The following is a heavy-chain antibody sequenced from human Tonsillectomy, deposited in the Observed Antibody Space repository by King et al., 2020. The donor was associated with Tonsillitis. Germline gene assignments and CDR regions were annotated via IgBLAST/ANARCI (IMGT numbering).Heavy chain of an antibody. J-gene: IGHJ6*02. Sequence: VQLVESGAEVKKPGASVKVSCKASGYTFTSYGISWVRQAPGQGLEWMGWISANNGNTNYAQKLQGRVTMTTDTSTSIAYMELRSLRSDDTAVYYCARDYPYYDFWSSYAPYYYYGMDVWGQGTTVTVSS. CDR2: ISANNGNT. D-gene: IGHD3-3*01. CDR1: GYTFTSYG. CDR3: ARDYPYYDFWSSYAPYYYYGMDV. V-gene: IGHV1-18*04.